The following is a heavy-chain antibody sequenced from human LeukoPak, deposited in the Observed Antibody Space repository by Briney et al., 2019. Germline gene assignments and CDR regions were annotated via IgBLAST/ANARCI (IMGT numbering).Heavy chain of an antibody. CDR3: ARITRTYYDFWSGYHDAFDI. Sequence: KTGGSLRLSCAASGFTFSSYSMNWVRQAPGKGLEWVSSISSSSYIYYADSVKGRFTISRDNAKNSLYLQMNSLRAEDTAVYYCARITRTYYDFWSGYHDAFDIWGQGTMVTVSS. D-gene: IGHD3-3*01. CDR2: ISSSSYI. J-gene: IGHJ3*02. V-gene: IGHV3-21*01. CDR1: GFTFSSYS.